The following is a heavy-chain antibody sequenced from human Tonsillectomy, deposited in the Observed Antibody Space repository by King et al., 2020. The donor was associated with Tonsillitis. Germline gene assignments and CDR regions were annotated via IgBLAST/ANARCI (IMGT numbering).Heavy chain of an antibody. D-gene: IGHD1-26*01. CDR1: GFTFSSYS. CDR3: AREWELRYSPLDY. J-gene: IGHJ4*02. Sequence: VQLVESGGGLVKPGGSLRLSCAASGFTFSSYSMNWVRQAPGKGLEWVSSISSSSSYIYYADSVKGRFTISRANAKNSLYLQMNSLRAEDTAVYYCAREWELRYSPLDYWGQGTLVTVSS. V-gene: IGHV3-21*01. CDR2: ISSSSSYI.